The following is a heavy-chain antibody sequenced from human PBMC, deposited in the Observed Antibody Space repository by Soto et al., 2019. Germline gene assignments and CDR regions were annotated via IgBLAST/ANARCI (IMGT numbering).Heavy chain of an antibody. CDR1: GGSISSYY. J-gene: IGHJ4*02. V-gene: IGHV4-59*01. Sequence: SETLSLTCTVSGGSISSYYWSWIRQPPGKGLEWIGYIYYSGITNYNPSLKSRVTISVDTSKNQFSLKLSSVTAADTAVYYCARSIVVVTALDYWGQGTLVTVSS. CDR2: IYYSGIT. CDR3: ARSIVVVTALDY. D-gene: IGHD2-21*02.